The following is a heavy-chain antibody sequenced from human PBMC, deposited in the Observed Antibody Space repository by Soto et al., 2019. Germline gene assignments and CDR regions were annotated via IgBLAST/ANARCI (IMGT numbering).Heavy chain of an antibody. CDR3: ARARVGQYQLGSKPYYYYGMDV. CDR2: IFYSGST. CDR1: GGSISDFY. J-gene: IGHJ6*02. D-gene: IGHD2-2*01. V-gene: IGHV4-59*01. Sequence: SETLSLTCTVSGGSISDFYWSWIRQPPGKGLEWIGFIFYSGSTNYNPSLKSRVTISVDTSKNQFSLKLRSVTAADTAVYYCARARVGQYQLGSKPYYYYGMDVWGQATTVTVSS.